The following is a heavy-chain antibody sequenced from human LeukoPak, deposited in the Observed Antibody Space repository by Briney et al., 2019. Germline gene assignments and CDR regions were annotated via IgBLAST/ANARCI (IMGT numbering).Heavy chain of an antibody. J-gene: IGHJ3*02. V-gene: IGHV4-4*07. CDR3: ARAPGGSSWYWVDAFDI. Sequence: SETLSLTCTVSGGSIRSYYWSWIRQPAGKGLEWIGRIYTSGSSNYNPSLKSRVTMSVDTSKNQFSLKLSSVTAADTAVYYCARAPGGSSWYWVDAFDIWGQGTMVTVSS. D-gene: IGHD6-13*01. CDR1: GGSIRSYY. CDR2: IYTSGSS.